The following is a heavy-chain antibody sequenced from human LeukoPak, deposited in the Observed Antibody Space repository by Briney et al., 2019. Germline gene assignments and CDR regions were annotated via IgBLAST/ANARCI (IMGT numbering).Heavy chain of an antibody. CDR3: ARVRVEMATIRNSLYCFDY. Sequence: SETLSLTCAVSGYSISSGYYWGWIRQPPGKGLEWIGSICHSGSTYYNPSLKSRVTISVDTSKNQFSLKLSSVTAADTAVYYCARVRVEMATIRNSLYCFDYWGQGTLVTVSS. CDR2: ICHSGST. V-gene: IGHV4-38-2*01. J-gene: IGHJ4*02. D-gene: IGHD5-24*01. CDR1: GYSISSGYY.